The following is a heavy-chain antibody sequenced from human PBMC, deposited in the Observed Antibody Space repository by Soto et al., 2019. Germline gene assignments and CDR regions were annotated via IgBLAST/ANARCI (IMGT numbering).Heavy chain of an antibody. Sequence: PSEILSLTCADSGFFISSGNYWGWIRKPPGKGLEWIGSIFHGGNTYYNPSLKSRVTISVDMSKNQFSLKLNSVTAADTAVYYCARARWYDAFDVWGQGTVVTVSS. D-gene: IGHD2-15*01. V-gene: IGHV4-38-2*01. CDR2: IFHGGNT. CDR1: GFFISSGNY. J-gene: IGHJ3*01. CDR3: ARARWYDAFDV.